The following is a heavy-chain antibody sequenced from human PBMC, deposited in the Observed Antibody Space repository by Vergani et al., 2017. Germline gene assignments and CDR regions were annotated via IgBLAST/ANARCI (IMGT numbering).Heavy chain of an antibody. CDR3: ARARDIVLIGWFDP. D-gene: IGHD2-8*01. CDR2: IYYSGST. CDR1: GVSISSSSYY. J-gene: IGHJ5*02. V-gene: IGHV4-39*07. Sequence: QLQLQESGPGLVKPSETLSLTCTVSGVSISSSSYYWGWLRQPPGKGLVWIGSIYYSGSTYYNPYLKSRVTISVDTSKNQFPLKLSSVTAADTAVYYCARARDIVLIGWFDPWGQGTLVTVSS.